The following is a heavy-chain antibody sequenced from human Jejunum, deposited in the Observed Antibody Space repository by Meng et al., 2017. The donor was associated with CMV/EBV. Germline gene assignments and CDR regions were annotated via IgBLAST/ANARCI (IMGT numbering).Heavy chain of an antibody. CDR3: VHRYSSSSGQVS. CDR1: GFSLHTHVES. CDR2: IHGGGGK. Sequence: HIPLKESGPTLVKPPQTLTLTCTFSGFSLHTHVESVGWIRQPPGKALEWLALIHGGGGKQYSPSLQSRLTATRDTSKNQVVLTMTNMDPVDTATYYCVHRYSSSSGQVSWGQGTLVTGSS. D-gene: IGHD6-6*01. J-gene: IGHJ5*02. V-gene: IGHV2-5*02.